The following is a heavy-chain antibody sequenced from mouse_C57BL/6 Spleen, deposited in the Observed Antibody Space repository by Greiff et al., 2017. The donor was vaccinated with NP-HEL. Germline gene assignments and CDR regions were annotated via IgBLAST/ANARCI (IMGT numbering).Heavy chain of an antibody. J-gene: IGHJ2*01. CDR1: GYSITSGYD. CDR3: ARGDYYGSSPTGFDY. Sequence: EVKLVESGPGMVKPSQSLSLTCTVTGYSITSGYDWHWIRHFPGNKLEWMGYISYSGSTNYNPSLKSRISITHDTSKNHFFLKLNSVTTEDTATYYCARGDYYGSSPTGFDYWGQGTTLTVSS. V-gene: IGHV3-1*01. D-gene: IGHD1-1*01. CDR2: ISYSGST.